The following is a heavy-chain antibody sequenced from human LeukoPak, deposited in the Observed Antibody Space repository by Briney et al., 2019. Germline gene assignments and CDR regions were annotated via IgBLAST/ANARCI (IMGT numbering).Heavy chain of an antibody. V-gene: IGHV5-51*01. CDR1: GYRFTSYW. CDR3: ARRYYYDSSGPYYFDY. CDR2: IYPGDSDT. Sequence: GESLKISCQGSGYRFTSYWIGWVRQVPGKGLEWMGIIYPGDSDTRYSPSFQGQVTISADKSISTAYLEWSSLKASDTAMYYCARRYYYDSSGPYYFDYWGQGTLVTVSS. J-gene: IGHJ4*02. D-gene: IGHD3-22*01.